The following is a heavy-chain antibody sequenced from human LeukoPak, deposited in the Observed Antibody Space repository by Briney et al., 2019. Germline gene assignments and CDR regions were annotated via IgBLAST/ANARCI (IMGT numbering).Heavy chain of an antibody. CDR3: ARALYYYDSSGPLPLK. J-gene: IGHJ4*02. V-gene: IGHV4-59*01. Sequence: PSETLSLTCTVSGGSISSYYWSWIRQPPGKGLEWIGYIFYSGSTNYNPSLKGQVTISVDTSKNQFSLNLSSVTAADTAVYYCARALYYYDSSGPLPLKWGQGTLVTASS. CDR2: IFYSGST. D-gene: IGHD3-22*01. CDR1: GGSISSYY.